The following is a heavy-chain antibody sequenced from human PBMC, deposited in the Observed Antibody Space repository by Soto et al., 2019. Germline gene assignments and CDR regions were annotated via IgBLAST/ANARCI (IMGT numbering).Heavy chain of an antibody. D-gene: IGHD2-21*02. Sequence: GGSLRLSCVASGLTVSGKKFMTWVRQAPGKGLEWVSAVTANGGSTYSADSVKGRFTISRDNSKNTLFLQMNSLRAEDTAVYYCASLGVGDWANYYYYYGMDVWGQGTTVTVSS. CDR2: VTANGGST. V-gene: IGHV3-23*01. J-gene: IGHJ6*02. CDR1: GLTVSGKKF. CDR3: ASLGVGDWANYYYYYGMDV.